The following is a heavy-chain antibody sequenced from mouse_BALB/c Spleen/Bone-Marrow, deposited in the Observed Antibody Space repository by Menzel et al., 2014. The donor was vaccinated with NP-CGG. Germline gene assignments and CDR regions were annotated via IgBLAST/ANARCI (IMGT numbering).Heavy chain of an antibody. V-gene: IGHV14-3*02. J-gene: IGHJ4*01. CDR2: IDPANGNT. CDR3: ARWEYYAMDY. D-gene: IGHD4-1*01. CDR1: GFNIKDTY. Sequence: EVKLVESGAELVKPGASVKLSCTASGFNIKDTYMHWVKQRPEQGLEWIGRIDPANGNTKYDPKFQGKATITADTSPNTDYLQLSSLTSEDTAVYYCARWEYYAMDYWGQGTSVTVSS.